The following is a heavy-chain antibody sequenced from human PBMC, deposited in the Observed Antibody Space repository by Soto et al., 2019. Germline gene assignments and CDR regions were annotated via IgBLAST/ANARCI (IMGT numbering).Heavy chain of an antibody. D-gene: IGHD3-22*01. Sequence: SETLSLTCTVSGGSISSGDYYWSWIRQPPGKGLEWIGYIYYSGSTYYNPSLRSRVTISVDTSKNQFSLKLSSVTAADTAVYYCARVRVDYYDSSGYYLFDYWGQGTLVTVSS. CDR2: IYYSGST. V-gene: IGHV4-30-4*01. CDR1: GGSISSGDYY. CDR3: ARVRVDYYDSSGYYLFDY. J-gene: IGHJ4*02.